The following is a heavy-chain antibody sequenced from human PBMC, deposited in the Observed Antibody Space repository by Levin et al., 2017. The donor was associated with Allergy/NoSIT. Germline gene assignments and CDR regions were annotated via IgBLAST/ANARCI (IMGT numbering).Heavy chain of an antibody. CDR2: IYYGGKT. V-gene: IGHV4-38-2*01. D-gene: IGHD6-19*01. Sequence: NSSETLSLTCAVSNYSITSGYYWAWIRQPPGKGLEWIGSIYYGGKTYYNPSLKSRLTFSIDTSKNHFSLKLSSVTAADTAVYYCARVGIVVAGTGFDYWGQGTLVTVSS. CDR3: ARVGIVVAGTGFDY. J-gene: IGHJ4*02. CDR1: NYSITSGYY.